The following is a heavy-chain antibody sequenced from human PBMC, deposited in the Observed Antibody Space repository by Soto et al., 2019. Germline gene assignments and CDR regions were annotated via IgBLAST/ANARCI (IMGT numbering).Heavy chain of an antibody. D-gene: IGHD1-1*01. J-gene: IGHJ5*02. Sequence: DVQLVESGGGLVQPGGSLTLSCAASGFTFSRNWMSWVRQAPGKGLEWVANIKEDGSAKYYADAVKGRFTLSRDNVDNALYLQMNSLRVEDTDVYYCARDGDGYPAWGQGTLVTVSS. CDR1: GFTFSRNW. CDR2: IKEDGSAK. V-gene: IGHV3-7*01. CDR3: ARDGDGYPA.